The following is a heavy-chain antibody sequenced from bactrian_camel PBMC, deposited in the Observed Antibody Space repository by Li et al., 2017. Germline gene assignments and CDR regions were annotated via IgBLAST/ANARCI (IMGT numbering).Heavy chain of an antibody. CDR1: GYGYFGFC. V-gene: IGHV3S53*01. CDR3: AADSCSYCSDGDCYTSGGALANKY. D-gene: IGHD2*01. Sequence: HVQLVESGGGLVQLGGSLRLSCAASGYGYFGFCMAWLRQAPGKEREEVAAIDMDGEPSYSSSVKGRFTISKDKGRKTLYLQMDSLRPEDTAIYYCAADSCSYCSDGDCYTSGGALANKYRGQGTQVTVS. CDR2: IDMDGEP. J-gene: IGHJ4*01.